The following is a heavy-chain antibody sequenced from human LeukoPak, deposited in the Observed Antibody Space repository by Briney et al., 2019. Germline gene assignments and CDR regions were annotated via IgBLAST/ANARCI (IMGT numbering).Heavy chain of an antibody. D-gene: IGHD6-19*01. CDR3: AKADHIPGIAVAGPEYYYYYGMDV. J-gene: IGHJ6*02. CDR2: IGASGADT. Sequence: QSGGSLRLSCAASGFTFTNYAMTWVRQAPGKGLEWVSVIGASGADTYYSDSVKGRFTVSRDNSQNTLFLHMSSLRAEDTAVYYCAKADHIPGIAVAGPEYYYYYGMDVWGQGTTVTVSS. CDR1: GFTFTNYA. V-gene: IGHV3-23*01.